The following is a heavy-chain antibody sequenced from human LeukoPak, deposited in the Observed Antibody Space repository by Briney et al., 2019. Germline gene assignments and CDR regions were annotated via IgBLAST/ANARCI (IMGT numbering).Heavy chain of an antibody. J-gene: IGHJ5*02. CDR3: ARDLLSGSSGWYGWFDP. CDR1: GYTFTSYA. Sequence: PRASVKVSCKASGYTFTSYAMHWVRQAPGQRLEWMGWINAGNGNTKYSQKFQGRVTITRDTSASTAYMELSSLRSEDTAVYYCARDLLSGSSGWYGWFDPWGQGTLVTVSS. CDR2: INAGNGNT. D-gene: IGHD6-19*01. V-gene: IGHV1-3*01.